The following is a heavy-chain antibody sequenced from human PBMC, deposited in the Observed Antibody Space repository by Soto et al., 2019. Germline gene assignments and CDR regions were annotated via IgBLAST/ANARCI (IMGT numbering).Heavy chain of an antibody. CDR1: GCSISSSSYY. D-gene: IGHD3-3*01. CDR3: ALRFLEWFPYGMDV. CDR2: IYYSGST. Sequence: PSDTLSLTCTVIGCSISSSSYYWGWIRQPPGKGLEWIGSIYYSGSTYYNPSLKSRVTISVDTSKNQFSLKLSSVTAADTAVYYCALRFLEWFPYGMDVWGQGTTVT. V-gene: IGHV4-39*01. J-gene: IGHJ6*02.